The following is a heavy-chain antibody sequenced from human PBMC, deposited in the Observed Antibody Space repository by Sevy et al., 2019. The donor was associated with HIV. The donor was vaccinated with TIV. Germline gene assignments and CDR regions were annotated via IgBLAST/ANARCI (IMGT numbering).Heavy chain of an antibody. CDR1: GFTFNKYS. Sequence: GGSLRLSCAASGFTFNKYSMSWVRQPLGKGLEWVSTLSFGCGEINYADSVKGRFTISRDNSKSSVYLQMNNLRPEDTAVYYCAREGCTKPHDYRGQGTLVTVSS. D-gene: IGHD2-8*01. CDR3: AREGCTKPHDY. J-gene: IGHJ4*02. V-gene: IGHV3-23*01. CDR2: LSFGCGEI.